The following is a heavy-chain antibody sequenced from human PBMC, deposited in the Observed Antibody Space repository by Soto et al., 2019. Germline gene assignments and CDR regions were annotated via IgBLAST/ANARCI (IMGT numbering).Heavy chain of an antibody. CDR2: INHSGST. CDR3: ARGRQKYYDYIWGSYPTTDAFDI. J-gene: IGHJ3*02. V-gene: IGHV4-34*01. Sequence: QAQLQQWGAGLLKPSETLSLTCAVYGGSFSGYYWRWIRQPPGKGLEWIGEINHSGSTNYNPSLKGRVTISVDTPKNQFSQKMRSVTAADTAVYYCARGRQKYYDYIWGSYPTTDAFDIWGQGTMVTVSS. D-gene: IGHD3-16*02. CDR1: GGSFSGYY.